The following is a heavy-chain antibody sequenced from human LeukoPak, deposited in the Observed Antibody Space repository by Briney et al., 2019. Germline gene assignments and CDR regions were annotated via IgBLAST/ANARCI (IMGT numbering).Heavy chain of an antibody. J-gene: IGHJ4*02. CDR2: ISSSGSTI. CDR3: ARWSIAAATIDY. D-gene: IGHD6-13*01. V-gene: IGHV3-11*04. CDR1: GFTFRDYY. Sequence: PGGSLRLSCAASGFTFRDYYMSRIRQAPGKGLEWVSYISSSGSTIYYADSVKGRFTISRDNAKNSLYLQMNSLRAEDTAVYYCARWSIAAATIDYWGQGTLVTVSS.